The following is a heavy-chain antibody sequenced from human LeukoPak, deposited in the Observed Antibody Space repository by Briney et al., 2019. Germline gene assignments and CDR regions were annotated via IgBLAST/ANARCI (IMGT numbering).Heavy chain of an antibody. Sequence: GASVTVSFTSSGYTFTNYGISWVRLAPGQGLGWMGWISAYNGHTNYAQKLQGRVTMTTDTSTSTAYMELRSLRSDDTAVYYCARGTWYDYSKPIDYWGQGTLVTVSS. V-gene: IGHV1-18*01. J-gene: IGHJ4*02. D-gene: IGHD4-11*01. CDR3: ARGTWYDYSKPIDY. CDR1: GYTFTNYG. CDR2: ISAYNGHT.